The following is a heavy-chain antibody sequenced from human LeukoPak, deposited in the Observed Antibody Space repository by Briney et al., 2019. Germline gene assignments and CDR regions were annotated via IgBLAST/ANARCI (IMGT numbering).Heavy chain of an antibody. CDR1: GGSISSYY. D-gene: IGHD5-24*01. CDR3: ARLNRDVYNSWYYGMDV. Sequence: SETLSLTCTVSGGSISSYYWSWIRRPPGKGLEWIGYIYYSGSTNYNPSLKSRVTISVDTSKNQFSLKLSSVTAANTAVYYCARLNRDVYNSWYYGMDVWGQGTTVTVSS. CDR2: IYYSGST. V-gene: IGHV4-59*08. J-gene: IGHJ6*02.